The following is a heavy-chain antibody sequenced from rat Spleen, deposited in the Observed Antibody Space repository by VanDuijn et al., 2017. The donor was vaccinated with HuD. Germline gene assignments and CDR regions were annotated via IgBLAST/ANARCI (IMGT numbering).Heavy chain of an antibody. CDR2: ISTGGGDT. CDR3: ARHRSYYSSYVYAFDY. D-gene: IGHD1-2*01. V-gene: IGHV5S13*01. J-gene: IGHJ2*01. CDR1: GLSFSNYD. Sequence: EVQLVESGGGLVQPGRSMKLSCAASGLSFSNYDMAWVRQAPKKGLEWVASISTGGGDTYYRDSVKGRFTISRDDAKNTQYLQMDSLRSEDTATYYCARHRSYYSSYVYAFDYWGQGVMVTVSS.